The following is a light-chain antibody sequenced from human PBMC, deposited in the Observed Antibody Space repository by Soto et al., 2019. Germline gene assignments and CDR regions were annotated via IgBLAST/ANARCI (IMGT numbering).Light chain of an antibody. CDR2: AAS. CDR3: QQYNNWPPLT. CDR1: QSVSNN. J-gene: IGKJ4*01. Sequence: EVVMTQSPATLSVSPGERATLSCRASQSVSNNLAWYQQRPGQAPRLLIFAASTRATGIPARFSASGSGTEFTLTISSLQSEDFAVYYGQQYNNWPPLTFGGGTKVEIK. V-gene: IGKV3-15*01.